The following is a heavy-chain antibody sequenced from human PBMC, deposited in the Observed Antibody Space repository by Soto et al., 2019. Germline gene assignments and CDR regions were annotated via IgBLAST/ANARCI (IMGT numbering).Heavy chain of an antibody. CDR3: AKGISSYRPYDY. V-gene: IGHV3-23*01. J-gene: IGHJ4*02. CDR2: ISGSGGRT. D-gene: IGHD4-4*01. CDR1: ASTFSSYA. Sequence: GGSLTLSCAASASTFSSYAMSWVRQARGKGLEWVSAISGSGGRTYYADSVKGRLTISRDKSKNTLYLQMNSLRAEEMAVYYGAKGISSYRPYDYWGKGTLVTVSS.